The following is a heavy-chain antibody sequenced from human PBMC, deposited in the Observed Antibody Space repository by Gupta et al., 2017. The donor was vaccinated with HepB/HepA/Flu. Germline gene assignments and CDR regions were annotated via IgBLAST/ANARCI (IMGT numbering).Heavy chain of an antibody. J-gene: IGHJ3*02. V-gene: IGHV2-5*01. CDR3: ALHSTRYNGNKLTRDAFDI. CDR2: IYWNDDK. Sequence: QITLKESGPTLVKPTQTLTLTCTFSGFSLSTSGVGVGWIRQPPGKALEWLALIYWNDDKRYSPSLKSRLTITKDTSKNQVVLTMTNMDPVDTATYYCALHSTRYNGNKLTRDAFDIWGQGTMVTVSS. CDR1: GFSLSTSGVG. D-gene: IGHD1-1*01.